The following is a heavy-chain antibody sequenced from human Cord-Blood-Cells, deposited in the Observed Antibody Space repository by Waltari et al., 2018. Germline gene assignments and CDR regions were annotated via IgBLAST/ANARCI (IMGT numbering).Heavy chain of an antibody. CDR2: IYTSGST. V-gene: IGHV4-4*07. CDR3: ARRRFLEWSDDAFDI. D-gene: IGHD3-3*01. CDR1: GGSISSYY. J-gene: IGHJ3*02. Sequence: QVQLQESGPGLVKPSETLSLTCTVSGGSISSYYWSWIRQPAGKGLEWIGRIYTSGSTNYNPSLKSRVTMSVDTSKNQFSLKLSSVTAADTAVYYCARRRFLEWSDDAFDIWGQGTMVTVSS.